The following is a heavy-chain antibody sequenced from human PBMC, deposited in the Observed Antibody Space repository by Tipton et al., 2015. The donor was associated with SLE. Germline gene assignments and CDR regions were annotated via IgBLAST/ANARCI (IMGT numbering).Heavy chain of an antibody. Sequence: TLSLTCTVSGYSISSGYFWGWIRQPPGKGLEWIGTMYHSGNTYSNPSLKSRVTISVDTSKNQFSLKLSSVTAADTAVYYCARGCSSITCYYYFYMDVWGKGTTVTVSS. V-gene: IGHV4-38-2*02. CDR1: GYSISSGYF. J-gene: IGHJ6*03. D-gene: IGHD2-2*01. CDR3: ARGCSSITCYYYFYMDV. CDR2: MYHSGNT.